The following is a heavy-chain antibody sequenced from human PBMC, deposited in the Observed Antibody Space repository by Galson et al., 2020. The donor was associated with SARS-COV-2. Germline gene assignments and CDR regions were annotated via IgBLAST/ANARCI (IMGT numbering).Heavy chain of an antibody. CDR2: VNHSGST. V-gene: IGHV4-34*01. CDR1: GGSFSAYS. J-gene: IGHJ4*02. CDR3: ARVKSPWYYFDY. Sequence: SQASETLSLTCAVYGGSFSAYSWAWIRQSPGKGLEWIGEVNHSGSTNYNASLKSRVTISVDTSKNQFSLRLASVTAADTAVYYCARVKSPWYYFDYWGQGTLVAVSS. D-gene: IGHD2-21*01.